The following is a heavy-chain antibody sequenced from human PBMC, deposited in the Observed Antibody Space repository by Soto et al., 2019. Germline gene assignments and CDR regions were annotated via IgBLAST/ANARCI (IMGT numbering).Heavy chain of an antibody. D-gene: IGHD1-1*01. CDR3: AIDRQQPSNWFDP. Sequence: DSVKVSCKASGYTFTSYGISWVRQAPGQGLEWMGWISAYNGNTNYAQKLQGRVTMTTDTSTSTAYMELRSLRSDDTAVYYCAIDRQQPSNWFDPWCQAILVTVS. J-gene: IGHJ5*02. V-gene: IGHV1-18*01. CDR1: GYTFTSYG. CDR2: ISAYNGNT.